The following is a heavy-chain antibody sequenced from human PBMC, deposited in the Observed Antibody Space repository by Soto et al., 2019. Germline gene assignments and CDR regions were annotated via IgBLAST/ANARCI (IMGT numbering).Heavy chain of an antibody. CDR2: IFHGGKT. Sequence: SETLSLTCNVSGGSIKINSYYWGWIRQPPGKGLEWIGSIFHGGKTYYNPSLKRQVTMSVDTSKNHFSLKLNSVTAADTAVYYRARQHNYGDENFFNYWGQETLVTVPS. J-gene: IGHJ4*02. CDR1: GGSIKINSYY. CDR3: ARQHNYGDENFFNY. V-gene: IGHV4-39*01. D-gene: IGHD4-17*01.